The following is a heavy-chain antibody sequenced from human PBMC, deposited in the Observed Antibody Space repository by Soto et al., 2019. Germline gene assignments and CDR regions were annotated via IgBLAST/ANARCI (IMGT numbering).Heavy chain of an antibody. CDR3: ATGSSLGAPR. V-gene: IGHV3-15*01. Sequence: EVQLVESGGGLVKPGGSLRLSCATFGFTFVHAWISWVRQAPGKGREWVGLIKTKTDGVTSDYAAPVKGRFTISRDDSKNPLYLQMNSLKAEDTAVYYCATGSSLGAPRWGQGTLVTVSS. CDR2: IKTKTDGVTS. CDR1: GFTFVHAW. J-gene: IGHJ4*02. D-gene: IGHD3-16*01.